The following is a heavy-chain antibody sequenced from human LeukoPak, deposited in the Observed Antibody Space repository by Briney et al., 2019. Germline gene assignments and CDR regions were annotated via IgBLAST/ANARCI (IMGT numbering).Heavy chain of an antibody. CDR2: ISAYNGNT. D-gene: IGHD6-19*01. CDR1: GYIFTSYV. J-gene: IGHJ4*02. CDR3: ARDHGYSSGWYGQLGY. Sequence: GASVNVSCKASGYIFTSYVISWVRQAPGQGLEWMGWISAYNGNTNYAQKLQGRVTMTADTSTSTAYTELRSLRSDDTAVYDCARDHGYSSGWYGQLGYWGQGTLVTVSS. V-gene: IGHV1-18*01.